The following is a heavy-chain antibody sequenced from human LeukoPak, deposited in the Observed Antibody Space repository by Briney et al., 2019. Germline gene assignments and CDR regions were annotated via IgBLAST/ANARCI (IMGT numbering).Heavy chain of an antibody. Sequence: SQTLSLTCAISGDSVSSNDAGWHWIRQSPSRGLEWLGKTYYRSKWFDEYASSVKSRITINPDTPKNHFSLHLNSVTPEDTAVYYCARSTSYSFDYWGQGTLVTVSS. J-gene: IGHJ4*02. CDR1: GDSVSSNDAG. D-gene: IGHD6-6*01. CDR3: ARSTSYSFDY. V-gene: IGHV6-1*01. CDR2: TYYRSKWFD.